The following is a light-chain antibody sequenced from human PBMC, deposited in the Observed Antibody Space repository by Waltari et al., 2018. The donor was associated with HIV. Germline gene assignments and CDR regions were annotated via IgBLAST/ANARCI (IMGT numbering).Light chain of an antibody. V-gene: IGLV3-21*01. J-gene: IGLJ2*01. CDR3: QVWDTNTDQYVI. Sequence: SYVLTQPPSLSVAPGTTARITCGGENIGSKRVNWYKKQPGQAPAMVIYHDTDRPSGIPDRFSGSNSEDTATLTIRRVEAGDEADYFCQVWDTNTDQYVIFGGGTNLAV. CDR2: HDT. CDR1: NIGSKR.